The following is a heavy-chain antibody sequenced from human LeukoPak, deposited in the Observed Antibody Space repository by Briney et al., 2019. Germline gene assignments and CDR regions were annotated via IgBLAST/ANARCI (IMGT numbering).Heavy chain of an antibody. CDR1: GFTFNTYW. J-gene: IGHJ4*02. CDR3: ATSVDTAAGPY. CDR2: INHDGSAT. D-gene: IGHD6-13*01. V-gene: IGHV3-7*01. Sequence: PGGAPRLSCATSGFTFNTYWMTWVRQAPGKGLEWVANINHDGSATFYVDSVKGRFAISRDNAESSLHLQMNSLRAEDTALYYCATSVDTAAGPYWGQGTLVTVSS.